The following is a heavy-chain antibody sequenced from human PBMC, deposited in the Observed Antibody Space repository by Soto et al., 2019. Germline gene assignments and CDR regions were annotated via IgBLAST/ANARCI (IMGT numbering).Heavy chain of an antibody. CDR3: AKDSMDPNYYYGSSGYYPYFDY. CDR2: ISYDGSNK. V-gene: IGHV3-30*18. D-gene: IGHD3-22*01. J-gene: IGHJ4*02. Sequence: GGSLRLSCAASGFTFSSYGMHWVRQAPGKGLEWVAVISYDGSNKYYADSVKGRFTISRDNSKNTLYLQMNSLRAEDTAVYYCAKDSMDPNYYYGSSGYYPYFDYWGQGTLVTVSS. CDR1: GFTFSSYG.